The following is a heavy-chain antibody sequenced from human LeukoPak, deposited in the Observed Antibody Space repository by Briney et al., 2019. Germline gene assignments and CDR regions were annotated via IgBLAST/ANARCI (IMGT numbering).Heavy chain of an antibody. CDR1: GGSISSGGYY. CDR2: IYYSGST. D-gene: IGHD6-6*01. V-gene: IGHV4-31*03. CDR3: ARSGAYSSSGDF. Sequence: PSETLSLTCTVSGGSISSGGYYWSWIRQHPGKGLEWIGYIYYSGSTYYNPSLKSRVTISVDTSKNQFSLKLSSVSAADTAVYYCARSGAYSSSGDFWGQGILVTVSS. J-gene: IGHJ4*02.